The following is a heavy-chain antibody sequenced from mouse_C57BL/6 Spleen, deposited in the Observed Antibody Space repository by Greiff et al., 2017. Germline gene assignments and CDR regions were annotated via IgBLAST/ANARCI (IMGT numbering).Heavy chain of an antibody. V-gene: IGHV14-4*01. Sequence: VQLKQSGAELVRPGASVKLSCTASGFNIKDDYMHWVKQRPEQGLEWIGWFDPENGDTVYASKFQGKATITADTSSNTAYLQLSSLTSEDTAVYYCTTATVVPFAYWGQGTLVTVSA. CDR3: TTATVVPFAY. J-gene: IGHJ3*01. D-gene: IGHD1-1*01. CDR2: FDPENGDT. CDR1: GFNIKDDY.